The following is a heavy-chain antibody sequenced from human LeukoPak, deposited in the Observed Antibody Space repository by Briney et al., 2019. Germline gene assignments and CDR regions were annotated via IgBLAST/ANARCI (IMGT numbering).Heavy chain of an antibody. J-gene: IGHJ6*04. CDR3: ARDMHYDILTGYSEAYYYGMDV. CDR1: GFTFSSYA. Sequence: GGSLRLSCAASGFTFSSYAMHWVRQAPGKGLEWVAVISYDGSNKYYADSVKGRFTISRDNSKNTLYLQMNSLRAEDTAVYYCARDMHYDILTGYSEAYYYGMDVWGKGTTVTVSS. V-gene: IGHV3-30*04. D-gene: IGHD3-9*01. CDR2: ISYDGSNK.